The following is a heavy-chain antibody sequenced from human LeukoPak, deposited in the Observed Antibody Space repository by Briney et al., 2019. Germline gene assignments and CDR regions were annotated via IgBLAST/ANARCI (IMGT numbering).Heavy chain of an antibody. J-gene: IGHJ5*02. CDR1: GGTFSSYA. V-gene: IGHV1-69*04. Sequence: GASVKVSCKASGGTFSSYAISWVRQAPGQGLEWMGRIIPILGIANYAQKFQGRVTMTRNTSISTAYMDLSSLRSEDTAVYYCARADFDWLLITPTWFDPWGQGTLVTVSS. CDR3: ARADFDWLLITPTWFDP. CDR2: IIPILGIA. D-gene: IGHD3-9*01.